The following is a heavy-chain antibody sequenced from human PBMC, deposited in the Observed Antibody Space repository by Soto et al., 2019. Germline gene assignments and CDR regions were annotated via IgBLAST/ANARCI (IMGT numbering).Heavy chain of an antibody. J-gene: IGHJ4*02. Sequence: QVQLQQWGAGLLKPSETLSLTCAVYGGSFSGYYWSWIRQPPGKGLEWIGEINHSGSTNYNPSLKSRVTISVDTSKNQFSPKLSSVTAADTAVYYCARNHYIWGSYRSRPKPFDYWGQGTLVTVSS. CDR3: ARNHYIWGSYRSRPKPFDY. V-gene: IGHV4-34*01. D-gene: IGHD3-16*02. CDR2: INHSGST. CDR1: GGSFSGYY.